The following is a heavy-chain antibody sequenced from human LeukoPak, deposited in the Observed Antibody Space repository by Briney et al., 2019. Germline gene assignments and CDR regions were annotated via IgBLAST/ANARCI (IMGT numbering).Heavy chain of an antibody. CDR3: ARGGYGPDY. D-gene: IGHD1-1*01. Sequence: GGSLRLSCAASGFTFSSYSMNWVRQAPGKGLEWVSYISSSSSTIYYADSVKGRFTISRDNAKNSLYLQMNSLRAEDTAVYYCARGGYGPDYWGQGTLVTDSS. CDR2: ISSSSSTI. J-gene: IGHJ4*02. V-gene: IGHV3-48*01. CDR1: GFTFSSYS.